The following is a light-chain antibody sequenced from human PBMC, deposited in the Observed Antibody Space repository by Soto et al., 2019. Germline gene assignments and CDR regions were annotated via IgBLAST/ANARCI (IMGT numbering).Light chain of an antibody. CDR2: EVS. J-gene: IGLJ2*01. Sequence: QSVLTQPASVSGSPGQSITISCTGSNSDVGTYKYVSWYQQHPGKAPKLIIYEVSNRPSGVSNRFAGSKSGNTASLTISGLQAGDEADYYCSSYTIISTVLFGGGTKLTVL. CDR3: SSYTIISTVL. CDR1: NSDVGTYKY. V-gene: IGLV2-14*03.